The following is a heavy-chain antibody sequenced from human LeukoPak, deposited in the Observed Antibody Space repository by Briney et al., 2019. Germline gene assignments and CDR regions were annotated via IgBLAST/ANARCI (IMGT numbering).Heavy chain of an antibody. CDR2: MKPNIGDT. D-gene: IGHD2-2*01. CDR1: GYTFTSYD. J-gene: IGHJ6*03. CDR3: ARERDCSSTSCSYYMDV. V-gene: IGHV1-8*01. Sequence: GASVKVSCKASGYTFTSYDINRVRQATGHGLECMGWMKPNIGDTGSAQKFQGRVNMTRNTSISTAYMELSSLRSDDTAVYYCARERDCSSTSCSYYMDVWGKGTTVTVSS.